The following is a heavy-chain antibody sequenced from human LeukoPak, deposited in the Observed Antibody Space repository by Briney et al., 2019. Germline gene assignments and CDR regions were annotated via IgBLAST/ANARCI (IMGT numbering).Heavy chain of an antibody. CDR2: INHSGST. Sequence: SETLSLTCAVYGGSFSGYYWSWVRQPPGKGLEWIGEINHSGSTNYNPSLKSRVTISVVTSKNQFSLKLSSVTAADTAVYYCAREGEDYDFDYWGQGTLVTVSS. V-gene: IGHV4-34*01. CDR1: GGSFSGYY. CDR3: AREGEDYDFDY. J-gene: IGHJ4*02. D-gene: IGHD3-16*01.